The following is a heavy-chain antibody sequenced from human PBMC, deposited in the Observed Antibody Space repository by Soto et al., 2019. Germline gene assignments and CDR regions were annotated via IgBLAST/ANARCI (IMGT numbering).Heavy chain of an antibody. CDR3: ARVAYKYYSYGMDV. J-gene: IGHJ6*02. CDR2: TYYSGST. CDR1: GGSISSYF. D-gene: IGHD1-1*01. Sequence: QVQLQESGPGLVKPSETLSLTCTVSGGSISSYFCSWIRQPPGKGLEWIGYTYYSGSTIYNPSLKSRVTISVDTSKTQGSLKLSSVTAADTAVYYCARVAYKYYSYGMDVWCQGTTVTVSS. V-gene: IGHV4-59*01.